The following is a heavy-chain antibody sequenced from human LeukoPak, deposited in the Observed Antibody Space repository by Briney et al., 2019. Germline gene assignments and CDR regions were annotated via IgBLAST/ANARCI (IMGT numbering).Heavy chain of an antibody. CDR2: ISSSSSYI. D-gene: IGHD2-2*01. Sequence: PGGSLRLSCAASGFTFSSYSMNWVRQAPGKGLEWVSSISSSSSYIYYADPVKGRFTISRDNAKNSLYLQMNSLRAEDTAVYYCALSSRQLPTGDYWGQGTLVTVSS. CDR1: GFTFSSYS. V-gene: IGHV3-21*01. CDR3: ALSSRQLPTGDY. J-gene: IGHJ4*02.